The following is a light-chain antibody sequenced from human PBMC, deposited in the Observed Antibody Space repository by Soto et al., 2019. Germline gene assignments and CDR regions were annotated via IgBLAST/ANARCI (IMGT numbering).Light chain of an antibody. CDR2: DTK. V-gene: IGLV7-46*01. CDR3: SLSYSGTYVV. Sequence: QAVVTQEPSLTVSPGGTVTLTCGSSTGAVTSGHYPYWFQQKPGQAPRTLIYDTKNKHSWTPARFSGSLLGGKAALTLSGAQPEDEAEYYCSLSYSGTYVVFDGGTKVTVL. CDR1: TGAVTSGHY. J-gene: IGLJ2*01.